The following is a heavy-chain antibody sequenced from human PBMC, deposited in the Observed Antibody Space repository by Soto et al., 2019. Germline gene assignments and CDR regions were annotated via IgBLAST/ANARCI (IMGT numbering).Heavy chain of an antibody. J-gene: IGHJ6*02. CDR2: TYYRSKWYN. V-gene: IGHV6-1*01. CDR3: VRANVYYVMDF. Sequence: SQTLSLTCAICGDSVSSNSAAWNWFRQSPSRGLEWLGRTYYRSKWYNDYAVSVKSRITINPDTSNNQFSLHLNSVIPEDTAVYYCVRANVYYVMDFWGQGTTVTVSS. CDR1: GDSVSSNSAA.